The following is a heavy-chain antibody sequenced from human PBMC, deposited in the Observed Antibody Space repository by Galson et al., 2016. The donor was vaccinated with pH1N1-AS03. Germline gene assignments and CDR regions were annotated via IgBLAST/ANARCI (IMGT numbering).Heavy chain of an antibody. CDR3: ARESSGLGRGLDY. V-gene: IGHV4-4*07. D-gene: IGHD3-10*01. CDR1: GGSISGNF. J-gene: IGHJ4*02. Sequence: SETLSLTCSVSGGSISGNFWTRIRQPAGEGLEWIGRMDSSGRKNYNSSLESRVTLSVDTSKNQFSLRLTSVTAADTAVYYCARESSGLGRGLDYWGQGTLVTVSS. CDR2: MDSSGRK.